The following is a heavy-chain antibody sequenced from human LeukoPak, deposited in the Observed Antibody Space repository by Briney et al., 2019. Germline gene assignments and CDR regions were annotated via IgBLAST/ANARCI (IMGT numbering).Heavy chain of an antibody. V-gene: IGHV3-7*01. D-gene: IGHD6-19*01. CDR2: IQQHGSET. Sequence: GGSLRLSCEGSGFTFSNYWMSWVRQAPGKGLEWVANIQQHGSETYYGDSVKGRFTISRDNAKNSLYLQMNSLRAEDTAVYYCARITHSSGWYRHFDYWGQGTLVTVSS. CDR3: ARITHSSGWYRHFDY. CDR1: GFTFSNYW. J-gene: IGHJ4*02.